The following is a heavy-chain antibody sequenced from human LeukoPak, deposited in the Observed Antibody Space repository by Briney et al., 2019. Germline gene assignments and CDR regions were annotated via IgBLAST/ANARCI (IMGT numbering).Heavy chain of an antibody. V-gene: IGHV3-30*11. CDR2: ISYDGSNK. D-gene: IGHD2-2*01. CDR3: ARDFIDCSSTSCYEERYYYYMDA. Sequence: SVRLLVAACGVGIGSYAMQWVRQSPGKGLEWVAVISYDGSNKYYADSVKGRFTISRDNSKNTLYLQMNSLRAEDTAVYYCARDFIDCSSTSCYEERYYYYMDAWGKGTTVTVSS. J-gene: IGHJ6*03. CDR1: GVGIGSYA.